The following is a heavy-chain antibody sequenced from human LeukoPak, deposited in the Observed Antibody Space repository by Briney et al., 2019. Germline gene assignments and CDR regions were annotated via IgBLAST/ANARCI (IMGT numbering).Heavy chain of an antibody. V-gene: IGHV3-23*01. CDR3: ARNENSGWGYFDY. D-gene: IGHD5-12*01. CDR1: RFTFNSYA. Sequence: GGSLRLSCAASRFTFNSYAMSWVRQAPGKGLEWVSVIGGSNGITFYVGTVKGRFTISRDNSKDTLYLQMNSLRAEDTAVYYCARNENSGWGYFDYWGQGTLVTVSS. CDR2: IGGSNGIT. J-gene: IGHJ4*02.